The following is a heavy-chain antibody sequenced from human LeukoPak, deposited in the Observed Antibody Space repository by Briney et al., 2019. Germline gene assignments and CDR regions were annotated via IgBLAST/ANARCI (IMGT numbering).Heavy chain of an antibody. V-gene: IGHV1-2*02. CDR1: GYTFTGYY. CDR3: ARSDCSGGSCYFDY. CDR2: INPNSGGT. D-gene: IGHD2-15*01. Sequence: ASVKVSCKASGYTFTGYYMYWVRQAPGQGLEWMGWINPNSGGTNYAQKFQGRVTMTRDTSISTAYMELSRLRSDDTAVYYCARSDCSGGSCYFDYWGQGTLVTVSS. J-gene: IGHJ4*02.